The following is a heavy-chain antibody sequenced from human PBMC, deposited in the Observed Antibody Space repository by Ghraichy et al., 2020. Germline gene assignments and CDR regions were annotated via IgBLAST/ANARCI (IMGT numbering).Heavy chain of an antibody. Sequence: SVKVSCKASGGTFSSYAISWVRQAPGQGLEWMGGIIPIFGTANYAQKFQGRVTITADESTSTAYMELSSLRSEDTAVYYCARLSGAGWRFLEWLSQYEATNYYGMDVWGQGTTVTVSS. CDR3: ARLSGAGWRFLEWLSQYEATNYYGMDV. J-gene: IGHJ6*02. CDR2: IIPIFGTA. D-gene: IGHD3-3*01. CDR1: GGTFSSYA. V-gene: IGHV1-69*13.